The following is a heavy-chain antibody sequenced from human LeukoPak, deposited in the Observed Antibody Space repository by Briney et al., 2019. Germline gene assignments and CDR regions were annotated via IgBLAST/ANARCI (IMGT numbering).Heavy chain of an antibody. CDR2: INPSGGST. J-gene: IGHJ4*02. Sequence: ASVKVSCKASGGTFSSYAISWVRQAPGQGLEWMGMINPSGGSTSYAQKFQGRVTMTRDTSTSTVYMELSSLRSEDTAVYYCARAPPERGYFDYWGQGTLVTVSS. V-gene: IGHV1-46*01. CDR1: GGTFSSYA. CDR3: ARAPPERGYFDY.